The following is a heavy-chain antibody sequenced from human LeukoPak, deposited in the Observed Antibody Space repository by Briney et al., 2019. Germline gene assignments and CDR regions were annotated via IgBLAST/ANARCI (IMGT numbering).Heavy chain of an antibody. J-gene: IGHJ4*02. CDR3: AKGIRGAAAPPAI. V-gene: IGHV3-9*01. CDR1: GFTFDDYA. CDR2: ISWNSGSI. D-gene: IGHD6-13*01. Sequence: GGSLRLSCAASGFTFDDYAMHWVRQAPGKGLEWVSGISWNSGSIGYADSVKGRFTISRDNAKNSLYLQMNSLRAEDTALYYCAKGIRGAAAPPAIWGQGTLVTVSS.